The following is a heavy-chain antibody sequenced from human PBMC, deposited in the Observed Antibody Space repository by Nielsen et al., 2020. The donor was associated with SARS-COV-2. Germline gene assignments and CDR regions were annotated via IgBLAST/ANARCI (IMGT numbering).Heavy chain of an antibody. CDR2: IYYSGST. Sequence: SETLSLTCSVSGGSIESYEHYWSWIRKSPGKGLEWIGYIYYSGSTYYNPSLESRVTISVDTSTNQFSLRLNSVTAADTAQYYCARDRQGYNYYYGMDVWGQGTTVTVS. CDR1: GGSIESYEHY. D-gene: IGHD5-24*01. V-gene: IGHV4-30-4*01. J-gene: IGHJ6*02. CDR3: ARDRQGYNYYYGMDV.